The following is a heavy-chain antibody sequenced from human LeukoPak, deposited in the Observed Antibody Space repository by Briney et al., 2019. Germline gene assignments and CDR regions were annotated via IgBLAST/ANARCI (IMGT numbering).Heavy chain of an antibody. CDR1: GGSISSGGYY. J-gene: IGHJ4*02. V-gene: IGHV4-30-2*01. Sequence: SETLSLTCTVSGGSISSGGYYWSWIQQPPGKGLEWIGYIYHSGSTYYNPSLKSRVTISVDRSKNQFSLKLSSVTAADMAVYYCARAWGSSSDFGYWGQGTLVTVSS. CDR2: IYHSGST. CDR3: ARAWGSSSDFGY. D-gene: IGHD6-6*01.